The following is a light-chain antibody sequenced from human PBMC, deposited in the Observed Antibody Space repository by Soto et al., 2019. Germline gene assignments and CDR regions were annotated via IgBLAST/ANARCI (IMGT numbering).Light chain of an antibody. J-gene: IGLJ2*01. CDR2: DVS. V-gene: IGLV2-14*01. CDR1: SSDVGGYNY. CDR3: SSYTSSSTYVV. Sequence: QSALTQPASVSGSPGQSITISCTGTSSDVGGYNYVSWYQQHPGKAPKLMIYDVSNRPSGVSNRFSGSKSGNTASLTISGLQAEDEADNYCSSYTSSSTYVVFGGGTKLTDL.